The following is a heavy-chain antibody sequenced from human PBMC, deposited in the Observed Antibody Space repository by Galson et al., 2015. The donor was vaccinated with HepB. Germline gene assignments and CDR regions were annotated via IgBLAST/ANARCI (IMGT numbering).Heavy chain of an antibody. CDR3: ARGSEDNYGSFDY. Sequence: LTCTVSGGSLGIGYYYWSWIRQHPGKGLEWIGYTHYSGSTYYNPSLRGRLTISEGMSKNQFSLKLSSVTAADTAIYYCARGSEDNYGSFDYWGQGTLVTVSS. D-gene: IGHD3-10*01. CDR1: GGSLGIGYYY. V-gene: IGHV4-31*03. CDR2: THYSGST. J-gene: IGHJ4*02.